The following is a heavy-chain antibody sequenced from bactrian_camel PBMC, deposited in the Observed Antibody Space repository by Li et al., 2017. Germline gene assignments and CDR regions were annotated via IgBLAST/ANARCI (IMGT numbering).Heavy chain of an antibody. Sequence: VQLVESGGGSVQAGGSLRLSCTHSGYTSSRHCMGWFRQAPGKAREGIAGIRRDGGEYYADSVKGRFTTSRDNAKNTLYLQLNSLKTEDTAMYYCVKEYEDRYDYWGQGTQVTVS. D-gene: IGHD3*01. CDR3: VKEYEDRYDY. CDR2: IRRDGGE. J-gene: IGHJ4*01. CDR1: GYTSSRHC. V-gene: IGHV3S31*01.